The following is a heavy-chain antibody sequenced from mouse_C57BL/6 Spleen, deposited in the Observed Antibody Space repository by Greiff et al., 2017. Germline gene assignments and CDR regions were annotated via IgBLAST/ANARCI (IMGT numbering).Heavy chain of an antibody. D-gene: IGHD1-1*01. J-gene: IGHJ3*01. Sequence: QVQLKQPGAELVMPGASVKLSCKASGYTFTSYWMHWVKQRPGQGLEWIGEIDPSDSYTNYNQKFTGKSTLTVDKSSSTAYMQLSSLTSEDSAVYYCARGGLLRGSFAYWGQGTLVTVSA. CDR3: ARGGLLRGSFAY. V-gene: IGHV1-69*01. CDR1: GYTFTSYW. CDR2: IDPSDSYT.